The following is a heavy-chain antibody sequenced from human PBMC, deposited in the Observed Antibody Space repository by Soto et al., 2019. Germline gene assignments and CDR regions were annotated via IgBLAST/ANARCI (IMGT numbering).Heavy chain of an antibody. J-gene: IGHJ4*02. V-gene: IGHV1-46*01. CDR1: GYTFTSYY. CDR3: ARGGVVVVAATHFDY. Sequence: ASVKVSCKASGYTFTSYYMHCVRQAPGQGLEWMGIINPSGGSTSYAQKFQGRVTMTRDTSTSTVYMELSSLRSEDTAVYYCARGGVVVVAATHFDYWGQGTLVTVSS. CDR2: INPSGGST. D-gene: IGHD2-15*01.